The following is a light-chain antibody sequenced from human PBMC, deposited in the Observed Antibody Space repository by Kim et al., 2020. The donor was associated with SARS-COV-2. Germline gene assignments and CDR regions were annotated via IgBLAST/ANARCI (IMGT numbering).Light chain of an antibody. V-gene: IGLV3-19*01. CDR3: NSRDSNDNVL. CDR2: GKN. CDR1: SLRSYY. Sequence: VALGQTVRITCQGDSLRSYYATWDQQKPGQAPIVVMYGKNNRPSGIPDRFSGSSSGNTASLTITGTQAGDEADYYCNSRDSNDNVLFGGGTQLTVL. J-gene: IGLJ2*01.